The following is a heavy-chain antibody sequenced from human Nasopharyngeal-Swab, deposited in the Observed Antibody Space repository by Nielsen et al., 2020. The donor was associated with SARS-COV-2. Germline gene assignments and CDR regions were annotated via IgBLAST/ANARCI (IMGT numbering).Heavy chain of an antibody. V-gene: IGHV4-34*01. Sequence: RQAPGKGLEWIGEINHSGSTNYNPSLKSRVTISVDTSKNQFSLKLSSVTAADTAVYYCARGNRGYSGEINRFDPWGQGTLVTV. CDR2: INHSGST. J-gene: IGHJ5*02. D-gene: IGHD5-12*01. CDR3: ARGNRGYSGEINRFDP.